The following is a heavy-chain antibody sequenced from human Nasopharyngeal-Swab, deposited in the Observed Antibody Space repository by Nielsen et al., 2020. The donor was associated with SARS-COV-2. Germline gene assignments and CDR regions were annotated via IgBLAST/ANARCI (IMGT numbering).Heavy chain of an antibody. D-gene: IGHD1-1*01. Sequence: GESLKISCAASGFTFSDYYMSWIRQAPGKGLEWVSYISSSGSTIYYADSVKGRFTISRDNSKNTLYLQMNSLRAEDTAVYYCARDGTGTTRKNGWFDPWGQGTLVTVSS. CDR3: ARDGTGTTRKNGWFDP. CDR2: ISSSGSTI. CDR1: GFTFSDYY. J-gene: IGHJ5*02. V-gene: IGHV3-11*04.